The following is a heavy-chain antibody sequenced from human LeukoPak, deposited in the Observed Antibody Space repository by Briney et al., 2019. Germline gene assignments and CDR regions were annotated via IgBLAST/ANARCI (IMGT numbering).Heavy chain of an antibody. CDR2: IYYTGIT. CDR1: GDSISSYY. Sequence: SETLSLTCTVSGDSISSYYWSWIRQPPGKGLEWIGYIYYTGITKYNPSLKSRVTMSVDTSKNQFSLKLTSVTAADTAVYYCARYCSTSGTKAFGIWGQGTVVTVSS. J-gene: IGHJ3*02. D-gene: IGHD3-10*01. CDR3: ARYCSTSGTKAFGI. V-gene: IGHV4-59*01.